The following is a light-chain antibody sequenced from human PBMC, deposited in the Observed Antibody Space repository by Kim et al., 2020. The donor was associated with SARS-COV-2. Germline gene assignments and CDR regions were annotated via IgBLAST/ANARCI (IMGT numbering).Light chain of an antibody. J-gene: IGLJ2*01. Sequence: SYELTQPPSVSVSPGQTASITCSGNKLGNKYVSWYRQQPGQSPVLVIYQDTRRPSGIPERFSGSNSGNTATLTISGTQAMDEADYYCQAWDSSTEIIGGGTQLTVL. CDR2: QDT. CDR3: QAWDSSTEI. CDR1: KLGNKY. V-gene: IGLV3-1*01.